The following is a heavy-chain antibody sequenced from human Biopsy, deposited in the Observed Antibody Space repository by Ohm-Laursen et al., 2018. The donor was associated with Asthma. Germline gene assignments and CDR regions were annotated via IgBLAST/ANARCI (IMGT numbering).Heavy chain of an antibody. D-gene: IGHD3-22*01. CDR3: ARLWDYYDSRAPGGDAFDI. V-gene: IGHV4-59*01. J-gene: IGHJ3*02. Sequence: GTLSLTCCISGGSIKSSSWTWIRQPPGKGLEWIGYSGNTNYNPSLKSRVTISVDTSKNQVSLELRSVSSSDTAVYYCARLWDYYDSRAPGGDAFDIWGQGTMVSVSS. CDR2: SGNT. CDR1: GGSIKSSS.